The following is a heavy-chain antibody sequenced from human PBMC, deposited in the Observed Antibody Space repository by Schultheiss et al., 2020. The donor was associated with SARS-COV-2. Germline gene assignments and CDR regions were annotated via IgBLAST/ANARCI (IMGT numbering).Heavy chain of an antibody. Sequence: ASVKVSCKASGYTFTSYDINWVRQATGQGLEWMGWMNPNSGNTGYAQKFQGRVTMTTDTSTSTAYMELRSLRSEDTAVYYCARATGIAMDDYFDYWGQGTLVTVSS. D-gene: IGHD5-18*01. V-gene: IGHV1-8*02. CDR3: ARATGIAMDDYFDY. CDR2: MNPNSGNT. CDR1: GYTFTSYD. J-gene: IGHJ4*02.